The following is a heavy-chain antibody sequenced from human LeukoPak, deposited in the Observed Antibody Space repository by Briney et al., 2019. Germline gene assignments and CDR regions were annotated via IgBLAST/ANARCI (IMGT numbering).Heavy chain of an antibody. CDR2: ISGSGGST. J-gene: IGHJ4*02. Sequence: GGSLRLSCAASGFTFSSYAMSWVRQAPGKGLEGVSAISGSGGSTYYTDSVKGRFTISRDNSKNTLYLQMNSLRAEDTAVYYCAKTGRHTVTTRDYWGQGTLVAVSS. CDR3: AKTGRHTVTTRDY. CDR1: GFTFSSYA. D-gene: IGHD4-11*01. V-gene: IGHV3-23*01.